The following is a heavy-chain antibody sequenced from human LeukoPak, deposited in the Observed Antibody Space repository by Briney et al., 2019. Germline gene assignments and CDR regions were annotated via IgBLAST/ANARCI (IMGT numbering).Heavy chain of an antibody. CDR1: GYSISSGYY. V-gene: IGHV4-38-2*02. CDR2: IYHSGST. Sequence: SETLSLTCTVSGYSISSGYYWGWIRQPPGKGLEWIGSIYHSGSTYYNPSLKSRVTISVDTSKNQFSLKLSSVTAADTAVYYCASSSGYYNYWGQGTLVTVSS. J-gene: IGHJ4*02. CDR3: ASSSGYYNY. D-gene: IGHD3-22*01.